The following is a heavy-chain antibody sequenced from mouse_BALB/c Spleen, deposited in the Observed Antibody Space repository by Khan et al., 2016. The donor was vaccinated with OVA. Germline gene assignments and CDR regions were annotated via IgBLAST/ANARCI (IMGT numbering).Heavy chain of an antibody. D-gene: IGHD4-1*01. Sequence: EVQLVESGGDLVKPGGSLKLSCAASGFTFSSYSMSWVRQTPDKRLEWVASIRSGGDYTYYPDSVKGRFTISRDNAKNTLYLQMSDLKSEDTAMYYCADHLTGSFAYWDQGTLVTVSA. J-gene: IGHJ3*01. V-gene: IGHV5-6*01. CDR1: GFTFSSYS. CDR2: IRSGGDYT. CDR3: ADHLTGSFAY.